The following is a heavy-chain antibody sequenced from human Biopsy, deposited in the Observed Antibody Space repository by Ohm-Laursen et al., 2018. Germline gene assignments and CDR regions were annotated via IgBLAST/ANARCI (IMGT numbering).Heavy chain of an antibody. J-gene: IGHJ6*02. D-gene: IGHD5-18*01. CDR3: AKDRYNYTPIGGFSMDV. CDR2: IFYDGINT. Sequence: SLRLSCTAPGFTFNNYGMQWVRQAPGKGLEGGAFIFYDGINTYYADSVKGRFTISRDNSRDTLYLQMSSLRAEDTAVYYCAKDRYNYTPIGGFSMDVWGQGTTVTVSS. V-gene: IGHV3-30*02. CDR1: GFTFNNYG.